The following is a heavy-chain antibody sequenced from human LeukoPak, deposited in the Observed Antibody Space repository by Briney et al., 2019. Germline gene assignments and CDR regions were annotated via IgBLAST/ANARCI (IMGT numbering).Heavy chain of an antibody. J-gene: IGHJ3*02. CDR1: GITFSSYA. D-gene: IGHD5-18*01. V-gene: IGHV3-23*01. CDR2: ISGSGGST. CDR3: AKKYEDSYGSYDAFDI. Sequence: QTGGSLRLSCAASGITFSSYAMSWVRQAPGKGLEWVSVISGSGGSTYNADSVKGRFTISRDNSKNTLFLQMNSLRAEDTAVYYCAKKYEDSYGSYDAFDIWGQGTMVTVSS.